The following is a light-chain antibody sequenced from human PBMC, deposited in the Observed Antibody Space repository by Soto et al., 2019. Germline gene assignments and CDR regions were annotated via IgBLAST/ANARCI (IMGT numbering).Light chain of an antibody. J-gene: IGLJ1*01. CDR3: TSYAGSNTYV. CDR1: SHDVDCYNF. CDR2: EVT. Sequence: QSALTQPHSASGSPGQSVPISCTGTSHDVDCYNFVSGYQHHPGKAPKLIMYEVTTRPSGVPNRFSGSKSGNTASLTVSWLQSEDEADYYCTSYAGSNTYVFGTGTKVTVL. V-gene: IGLV2-8*01.